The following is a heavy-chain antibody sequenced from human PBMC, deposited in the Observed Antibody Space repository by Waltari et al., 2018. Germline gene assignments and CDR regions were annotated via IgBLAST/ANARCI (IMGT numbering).Heavy chain of an antibody. D-gene: IGHD2-15*01. CDR2: INPNSGGT. CDR3: ARGPATPYFQH. V-gene: IGHV1-2*06. J-gene: IGHJ1*01. Sequence: WVRQAPGQGLEWMGRINPNSGGTNYAQKFQGRVTMTRDTSISTAYMELSRLRSDDTAVYYCARGPATPYFQHWGQGTLVTVSS.